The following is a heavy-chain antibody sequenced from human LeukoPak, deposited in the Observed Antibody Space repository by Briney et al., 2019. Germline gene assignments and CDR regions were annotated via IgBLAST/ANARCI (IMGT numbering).Heavy chain of an antibody. Sequence: GGSLRLSCAASGFTFSSSAMHWVRQASGKGLEWVGRIRSKANSYATAYAASVKGRFTISRDDSKNTAYLQMNSLKPEDTAVYYCIYDRLDAFDIWGQGTMVTVSS. V-gene: IGHV3-73*01. CDR3: IYDRLDAFDI. CDR1: GFTFSSSA. J-gene: IGHJ3*02. CDR2: IRSKANSYAT. D-gene: IGHD3-22*01.